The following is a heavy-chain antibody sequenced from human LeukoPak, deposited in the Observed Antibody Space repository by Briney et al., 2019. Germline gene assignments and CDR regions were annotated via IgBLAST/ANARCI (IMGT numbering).Heavy chain of an antibody. CDR1: GGSFSGYY. CDR2: IDHSGST. J-gene: IGHJ6*02. V-gene: IGHV4-34*01. CDR3: ARGVVVANYYYYGMDV. D-gene: IGHD2-15*01. Sequence: SETLSLTCAVYGGSFSGYYWSWIRHPPGKGLEWIGEIDHSGSTNYNPSLKSRVTISVDTSKNQFSLKLSSVTAADTAVYYCARGVVVANYYYYGMDVWGQGTTVTVSS.